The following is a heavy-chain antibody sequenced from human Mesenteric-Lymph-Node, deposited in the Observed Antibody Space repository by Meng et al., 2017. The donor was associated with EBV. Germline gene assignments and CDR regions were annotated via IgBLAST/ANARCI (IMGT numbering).Heavy chain of an antibody. J-gene: IGHJ4*02. Sequence: QVELQEAGSGLGMAAETMSLTCTFSGDSITSNYWSWIRQPPGKGMEWIGYMYNSGSTNYHHSLNRRVPISVDTYKNQFSLKLNSVTAAATDVYYCATSSASWYFGLWGQGTLVTVSS. D-gene: IGHD6-13*01. CDR3: ATSSASWYFGL. CDR2: MYNSGST. V-gene: IGHV4-59*01. CDR1: GDSITSNY.